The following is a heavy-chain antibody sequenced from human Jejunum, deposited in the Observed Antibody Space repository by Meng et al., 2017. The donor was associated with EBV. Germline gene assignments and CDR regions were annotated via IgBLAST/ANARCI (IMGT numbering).Heavy chain of an antibody. CDR2: IYHGGGN. V-gene: IGHV4-4*02. CDR1: VGSISDNDW. J-gene: IGHJ4*02. CDR3: AGNGYYALEY. D-gene: IGHD3-22*01. Sequence: VQLQESGPRLEKPSGTLSLTCFVSVGSISDNDWWSWVRQPPGKGLEWLGEIYHGGGNNYNPSLESRVTISVDKSKNQFSLKLNSVTVADTAGYYCAGNGYYALEYWGPGILVTVSS.